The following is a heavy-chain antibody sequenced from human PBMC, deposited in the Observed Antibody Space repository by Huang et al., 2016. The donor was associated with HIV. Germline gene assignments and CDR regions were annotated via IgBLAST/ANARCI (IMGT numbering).Heavy chain of an antibody. CDR3: ARDSQQWLVEDY. Sequence: EVQLVESGGGLVQPGGSLRLSCAASGFTFSSYWMHWVRQAPGKGLVGVSRIKSDGSSTSYADSVKGRFTSSRDNAKNTLYLQMNSLRAEDTAVYYCARDSQQWLVEDYWGQGTLVTVSS. V-gene: IGHV3-74*01. J-gene: IGHJ4*02. CDR2: IKSDGSST. D-gene: IGHD6-19*01. CDR1: GFTFSSYW.